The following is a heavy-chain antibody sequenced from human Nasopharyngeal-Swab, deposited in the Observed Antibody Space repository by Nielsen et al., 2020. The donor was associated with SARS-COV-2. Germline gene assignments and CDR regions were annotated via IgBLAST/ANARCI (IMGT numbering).Heavy chain of an antibody. J-gene: IGHJ5*02. D-gene: IGHD6-13*01. Sequence: ASVKVSCKASGFTFSHYFMPWVRQAPGQGLEWMGVITPSGGATNYARKFRGRVTMTRDPSTSTVYLDLGSLKSEDTAVYFCASEPGGMAAPGKHFDPWGQGTLVTVSS. CDR2: ITPSGGAT. V-gene: IGHV1-46*01. CDR3: ASEPGGMAAPGKHFDP. CDR1: GFTFSHYF.